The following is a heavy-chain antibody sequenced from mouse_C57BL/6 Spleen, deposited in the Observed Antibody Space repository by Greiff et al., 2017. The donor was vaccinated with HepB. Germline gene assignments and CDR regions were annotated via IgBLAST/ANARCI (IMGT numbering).Heavy chain of an antibody. CDR3: ARLGYYGSSSNYYAMDY. Sequence: VKLQQPGAELVMPGASVKLSCKASGYAFSSSWMNWVKQRPGKGLEWIGRIYPGDGDTNYNGKFKGKATLTADKSSSTAYMQLSSLTSEDSAVYFCARLGYYGSSSNYYAMDYWGQGTSVTVSS. CDR1: GYAFSSSW. J-gene: IGHJ4*01. D-gene: IGHD1-1*01. CDR2: IYPGDGDT. V-gene: IGHV1-82*01.